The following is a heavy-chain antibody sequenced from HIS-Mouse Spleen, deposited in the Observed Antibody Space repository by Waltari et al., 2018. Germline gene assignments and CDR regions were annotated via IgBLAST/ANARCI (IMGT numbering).Heavy chain of an antibody. V-gene: IGHV3-30*18. Sequence: QVQLVESGGGVVQPGRSLRLSCAASGFTFSSYGMHWVRQAPGKGMKWGEVRAYDGSNKYYAESVKGRLTISRDNSKNTLHLQMNSLRAEDTAVYYCAKDRGTRILNDANYDSSGDYWGQGTLVTVSS. CDR2: RAYDGSNK. CDR3: AKDRGTRILNDANYDSSGDY. J-gene: IGHJ4*02. D-gene: IGHD3-22*01. CDR1: GFTFSSYG.